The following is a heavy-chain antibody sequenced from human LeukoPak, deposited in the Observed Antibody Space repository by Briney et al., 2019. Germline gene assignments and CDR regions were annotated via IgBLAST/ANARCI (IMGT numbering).Heavy chain of an antibody. Sequence: SETLSLTCTVSGASISSYYWTWIRQPAGKGLEWIGRIHNSASPNYNPSLKSRVTLSIDTSKNQVSLKLTAVTAADTAVYYCARKSATGQLDYWDQGTLVTVSS. CDR2: IHNSASP. D-gene: IGHD1-1*01. J-gene: IGHJ4*02. CDR3: ARKSATGQLDY. CDR1: GASISSYY. V-gene: IGHV4-4*07.